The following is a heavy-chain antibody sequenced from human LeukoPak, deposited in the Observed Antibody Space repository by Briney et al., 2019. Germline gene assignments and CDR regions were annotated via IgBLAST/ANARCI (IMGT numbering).Heavy chain of an antibody. CDR3: ARVVAAIALRDYHYVDV. Sequence: GGSLTLSCSASSFSITDKSMTWVRQAPGKGLECVAIIYRGEVTAYADSVRGRFTISRDSGTNTLFLQMHNLRVDDTAVYYCARVVAAIALRDYHYVDVWGKGATLSVS. CDR1: SFSITDKS. CDR2: IYRGEVT. V-gene: IGHV3-53*01. J-gene: IGHJ6*03. D-gene: IGHD6-19*01.